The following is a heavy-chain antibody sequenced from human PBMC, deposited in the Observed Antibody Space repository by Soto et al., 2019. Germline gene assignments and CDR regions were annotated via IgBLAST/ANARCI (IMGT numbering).Heavy chain of an antibody. J-gene: IGHJ3*02. CDR3: AREQANDYDSIPPEALAI. D-gene: IGHD3-22*01. Sequence: QVQLQESGPGLVKPSQTLSLTCTVSGGSISSGDYYWSWIRQPPGKCLEWIGYIYYSGSTYYNPSLKSRVTISVATSKNQVSLKLISVTAADTAVYYCAREQANDYDSIPPEALAIWGQGTMVTVSS. V-gene: IGHV4-30-4*01. CDR1: GGSISSGDYY. CDR2: IYYSGST.